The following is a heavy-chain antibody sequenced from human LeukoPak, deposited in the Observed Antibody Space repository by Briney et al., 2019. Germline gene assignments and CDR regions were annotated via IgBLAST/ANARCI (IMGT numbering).Heavy chain of an antibody. CDR2: IIPIFGTA. Sequence: SVKVSCKASGGTFSSYAISWVRQAPGQGLEWMGGIIPIFGTANYAQKFQGRVTMTRDTSISTAYLELSRLRSDDTAVYYCGLTVTYSYGMDVWGQGTTVTVSS. CDR3: GLTVTYSYGMDV. D-gene: IGHD4-17*01. CDR1: GGTFSSYA. V-gene: IGHV1-69*05. J-gene: IGHJ6*02.